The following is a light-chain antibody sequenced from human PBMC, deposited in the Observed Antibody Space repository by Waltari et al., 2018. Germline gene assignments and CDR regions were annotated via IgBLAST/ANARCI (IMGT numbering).Light chain of an antibody. CDR1: SRDVGGYNY. CDR2: AVT. Sequence: QSALTQPPSASGSPGQSVTISCTGTSRDVGGYNYVSWYQQHPGKAPRLMIYAVTKRPSGVPDRVSGSKAGNTASLAGCGLQAGDEADYYCGSYAGYNKVFGGGTKLTVL. V-gene: IGLV2-8*01. CDR3: GSYAGYNKV. J-gene: IGLJ2*01.